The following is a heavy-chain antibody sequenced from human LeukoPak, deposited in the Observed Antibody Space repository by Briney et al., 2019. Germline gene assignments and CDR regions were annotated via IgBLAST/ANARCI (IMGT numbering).Heavy chain of an antibody. CDR3: ARGRKYSYGTYYYGLDV. CDR2: ILYDGNNK. CDR1: GFTFSTYA. Sequence: GRSLRLSCVASGFTFSTYAMHWVRQAPGKGLEWVAVILYDGNNKYYADSVKGRFTISRDNSKNTLYLQMNSQRAEDTAVYYCARGRKYSYGTYYYGLDVWGQGTTVTVCS. J-gene: IGHJ6*02. D-gene: IGHD5-18*01. V-gene: IGHV3-30-3*01.